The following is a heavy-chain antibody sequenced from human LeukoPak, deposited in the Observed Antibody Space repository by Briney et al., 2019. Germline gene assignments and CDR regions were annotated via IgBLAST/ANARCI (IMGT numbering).Heavy chain of an antibody. CDR3: ARAGTMVRGLAFDI. CDR1: GGSISSYY. J-gene: IGHJ3*02. D-gene: IGHD3-10*01. V-gene: IGHV4-59*01. CDR2: IYYSGST. Sequence: SETLSLTCTVSGGSISSYYWSWIRQPPGKGLKWIGYIYYSGSTNYNPSLKSRVTISVDTSKNQFSLRLNSVTAADTAVYYCARAGTMVRGLAFDIWGQGTMVTVSS.